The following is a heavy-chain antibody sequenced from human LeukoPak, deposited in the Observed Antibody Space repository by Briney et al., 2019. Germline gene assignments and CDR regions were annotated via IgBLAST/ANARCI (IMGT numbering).Heavy chain of an antibody. D-gene: IGHD2-15*01. J-gene: IGHJ5*02. CDR1: GFTFSYYW. V-gene: IGHV3-7*01. CDR3: ARLRGGSS. Sequence: PGGPLRLSCAASGFTFSYYWMTSVRQAPGKGREGVANIGQDGGEKYYVDSVKGRFTISRDNTKDSLYLQMNSLGAEDTALYYCARLRGGSSWGRGTLVTVSS. CDR2: IGQDGGEK.